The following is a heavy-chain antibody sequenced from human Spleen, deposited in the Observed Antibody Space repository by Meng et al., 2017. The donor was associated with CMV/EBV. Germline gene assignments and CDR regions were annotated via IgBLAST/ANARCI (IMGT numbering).Heavy chain of an antibody. J-gene: IGHJ4*02. Sequence: TFSSFDMSWGSQAPGKGLEWVSGISDSGGSTYYADSVKGRFTISRDTSKNTLYLQMNSLRAEDTAIYYCAKVQVDYDILTGYYWYFDYWGQGTLVTVSS. CDR1: TFSSFD. CDR3: AKVQVDYDILTGYYWYFDY. D-gene: IGHD3-9*01. V-gene: IGHV3-23*01. CDR2: ISDSGGST.